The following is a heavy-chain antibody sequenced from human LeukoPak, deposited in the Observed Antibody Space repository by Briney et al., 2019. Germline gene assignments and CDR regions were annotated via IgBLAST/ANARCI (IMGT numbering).Heavy chain of an antibody. Sequence: QPGGSLRLSCAASGFTFSSYEMNWVRQAPGKGLEWVSYISSSGSTIYYADSVKGRFTISRDNAKNTLYLQMNSLRAEDTAVYYCAKQTARPVADYWGQGTLVTVSS. V-gene: IGHV3-48*03. J-gene: IGHJ4*02. CDR3: AKQTARPVADY. CDR1: GFTFSSYE. D-gene: IGHD6-6*01. CDR2: ISSSGSTI.